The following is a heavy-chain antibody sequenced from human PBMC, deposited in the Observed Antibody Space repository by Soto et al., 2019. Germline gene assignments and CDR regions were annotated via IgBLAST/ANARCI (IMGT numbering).Heavy chain of an antibody. J-gene: IGHJ4*02. V-gene: IGHV3-30*18. D-gene: IGHD6-19*01. Sequence: QVQLVESGGGVVQPGRSLRLSCAASGFTFSSYGMHWVRQAPGKGLEWVAVISYDGSNKYYADSVKGRFTISRDNSKNTLYLQMNSVRAEDTAVYYCAKEGQEQWLVRVFDYWGQGTLVTVSA. CDR2: ISYDGSNK. CDR3: AKEGQEQWLVRVFDY. CDR1: GFTFSSYG.